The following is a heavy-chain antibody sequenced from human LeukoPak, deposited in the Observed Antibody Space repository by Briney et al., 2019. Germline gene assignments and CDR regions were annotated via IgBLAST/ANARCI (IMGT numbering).Heavy chain of an antibody. CDR3: ARKAPKKGWFDP. J-gene: IGHJ5*02. CDR1: GGSNNSYY. CDR2: THPSGNT. Sequence: PAETLSLSCTVSGGSNNSYYWSWLRQPPGKGLEWIGYTHPSGNTNYSPSLKSRVPISIDTSRNQFSLKLSSVTAAGTAGYYCARKAPKKGWFDPWGQGTLVTVSS. V-gene: IGHV4-4*09.